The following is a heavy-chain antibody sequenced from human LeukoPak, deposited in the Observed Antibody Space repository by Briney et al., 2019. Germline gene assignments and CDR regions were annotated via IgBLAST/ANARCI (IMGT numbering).Heavy chain of an antibody. CDR1: GFTFSSYA. CDR2: ISGSGGST. Sequence: GGSLRLSCAASGFTFSSYAMSWVRQAPGRGLEWVSAISGSGGSTYYADSVKGRFTISRVNSKNTLYLQMNSLRAEDTAVYYCAKFPISPRIAAAGISDYGMDVWGQGTTVTVSS. D-gene: IGHD6-13*01. J-gene: IGHJ6*02. CDR3: AKFPISPRIAAAGISDYGMDV. V-gene: IGHV3-23*01.